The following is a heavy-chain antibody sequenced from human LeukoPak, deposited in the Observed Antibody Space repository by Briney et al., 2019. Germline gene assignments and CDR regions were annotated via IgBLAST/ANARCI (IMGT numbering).Heavy chain of an antibody. J-gene: IGHJ4*02. CDR3: AKVSPYDFWSGYFYYFDY. V-gene: IGHV3-23*01. CDR2: ISGSGGST. Sequence: QPGGSLRLSCAASGFTFSSYWMSWVRQAPGKGLEWVSAISGSGGSTYYADSVKGRFTISRDNSKNTLYLQMNSPRAEDTAVYYCAKVSPYDFWSGYFYYFDYWGQGTLVTVSS. D-gene: IGHD3-3*01. CDR1: GFTFSSYW.